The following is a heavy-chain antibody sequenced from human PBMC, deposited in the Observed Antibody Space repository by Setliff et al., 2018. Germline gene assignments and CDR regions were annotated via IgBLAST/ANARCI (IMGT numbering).Heavy chain of an antibody. CDR2: ISGHNGDT. Sequence: ASVKVSCKTSGYPFTNYGLSWVRQAPGQGLEWMGWISGHNGDTKLAQKFQGRVTVTTDTFTNTGYMELGSLRADDTAFYYCARADYSSSLHYFDCWGQGTLVTVSS. J-gene: IGHJ4*02. V-gene: IGHV1-18*01. CDR3: ARADYSSSLHYFDC. D-gene: IGHD6-13*01. CDR1: GYPFTNYG.